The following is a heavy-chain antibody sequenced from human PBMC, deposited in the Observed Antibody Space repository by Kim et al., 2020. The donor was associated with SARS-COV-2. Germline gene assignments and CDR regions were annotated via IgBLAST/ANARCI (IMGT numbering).Heavy chain of an antibody. CDR1: GGTFSSYA. CDR2: IIPIFGTA. J-gene: IGHJ6*02. CDR3: ASCITMVRGVEHYYGMDV. Sequence: SVKVSCKASGGTFSSYAISWVRQAPGQGLEWMGGIIPIFGTANYAQKFQGRVTITADESTSTAYMELSSLRSEDTAVYYCASCITMVRGVEHYYGMDVWGQGTTVTVSS. D-gene: IGHD3-10*01. V-gene: IGHV1-69*13.